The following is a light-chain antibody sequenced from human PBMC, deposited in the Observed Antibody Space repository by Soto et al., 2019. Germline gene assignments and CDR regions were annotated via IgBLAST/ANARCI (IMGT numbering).Light chain of an antibody. CDR2: SAS. CDR1: QGISTY. V-gene: IGKV1-16*01. J-gene: IGKJ1*01. Sequence: DIQMTQSPSSLSASVGDRVTITCRASQGISTYLGWYQQKPGKVPKSLIYSASSLQSGVPSRFSASGSGTEFTLTISDMQPDDFATYYCQQYYRYPFMFGQGNKVEI. CDR3: QQYYRYPFM.